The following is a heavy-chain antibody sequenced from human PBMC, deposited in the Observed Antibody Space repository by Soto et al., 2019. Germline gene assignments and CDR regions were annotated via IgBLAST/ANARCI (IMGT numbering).Heavy chain of an antibody. CDR3: VRDLYRSATMPCLDH. CDR2: ISDTGGDS. V-gene: IGHV3-23*01. CDR1: GFTFINYA. Sequence: PGGDLRLSSEASGFTFINYAMSWVRQSPGKGLEWVSSISDTGGDSYYADSMDGRFTVSRDNSKNTLYLQINSLRAEDTAIYYCVRDLYRSATMPCLDHWGQGALVTVSS. J-gene: IGHJ4*02. D-gene: IGHD1-1*01.